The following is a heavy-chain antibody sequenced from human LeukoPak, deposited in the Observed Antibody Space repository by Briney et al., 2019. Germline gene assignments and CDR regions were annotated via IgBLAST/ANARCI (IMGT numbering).Heavy chain of an antibody. CDR2: IYDSGST. J-gene: IGHJ4*02. D-gene: IGHD2-15*01. Sequence: SETLSLTCTVSGGSISSGGYYWSWIRQHPGKGLEWIGYIYDSGSTYYNPSLKSRVTISVDKSKNKFSLKLSSVTAADTAVYYCARMVEGYFDYWGQGTLVTVSS. CDR1: GGSISSGGYY. V-gene: IGHV4-31*03. CDR3: ARMVEGYFDY.